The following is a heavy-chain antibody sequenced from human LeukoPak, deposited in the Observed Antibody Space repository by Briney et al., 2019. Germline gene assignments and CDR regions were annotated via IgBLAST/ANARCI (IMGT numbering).Heavy chain of an antibody. Sequence: SETLSLTCTVSGGSISSGDYYWSWIRQPPGKGLEGVGYIYYSGITYYNPSLQIRVSISVDTPKNHFSLQIRSLTAADTALYYCARARTNDRYGLYVWGQGTTVTLSS. CDR1: GGSISSGDYY. CDR2: IYYSGIT. D-gene: IGHD3-16*01. V-gene: IGHV4-30-4*01. J-gene: IGHJ6*02. CDR3: ARARTNDRYGLYV.